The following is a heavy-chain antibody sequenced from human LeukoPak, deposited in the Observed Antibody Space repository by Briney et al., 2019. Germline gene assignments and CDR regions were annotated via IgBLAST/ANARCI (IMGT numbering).Heavy chain of an antibody. J-gene: IGHJ4*02. Sequence: GGSLRLSCAASGFTFSTYEMTWVRQAPGKGLEWVSYISGSGNTIYYADSVKGRFTISRDNFKNTLYLQMNSLRVEDTAVYYCAKWVSGWYKNYFDQWGQGTLVTVSS. CDR1: GFTFSTYE. V-gene: IGHV3-48*03. CDR3: AKWVSGWYKNYFDQ. CDR2: ISGSGNTI. D-gene: IGHD6-19*01.